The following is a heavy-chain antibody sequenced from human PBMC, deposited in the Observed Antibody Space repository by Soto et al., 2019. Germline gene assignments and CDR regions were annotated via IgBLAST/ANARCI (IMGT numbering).Heavy chain of an antibody. V-gene: IGHV3-23*01. Sequence: PGGSLRLSCAASGFTFSSYAMSWVRQAPGKGLEWVSAISGSGGSTYYADSVKGRFTISRGNSKNTLYLQMNSLRAEDTAVYYCARERVYYGSGSYYNPLYYFDYWGQGTLVTVSS. CDR2: ISGSGGST. J-gene: IGHJ4*02. CDR1: GFTFSSYA. CDR3: ARERVYYGSGSYYNPLYYFDY. D-gene: IGHD3-10*01.